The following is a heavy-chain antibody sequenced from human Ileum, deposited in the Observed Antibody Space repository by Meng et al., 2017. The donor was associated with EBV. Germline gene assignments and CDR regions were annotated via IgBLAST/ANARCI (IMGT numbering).Heavy chain of an antibody. CDR1: GFTFNTYW. Sequence: EVQLVESGGGLIRPGGSLSLSCAASGFTFNTYWMHWVRQAPGKGLVWVSRINSDGSTTSYADSVKGRFTISRDNAKNTLYLQMNSLRADDTAVYYCARASTGTYFQDYWGQGTLVTVSS. D-gene: IGHD2/OR15-2a*01. CDR3: ARASTGTYFQDY. V-gene: IGHV3-74*01. CDR2: INSDGSTT. J-gene: IGHJ4*02.